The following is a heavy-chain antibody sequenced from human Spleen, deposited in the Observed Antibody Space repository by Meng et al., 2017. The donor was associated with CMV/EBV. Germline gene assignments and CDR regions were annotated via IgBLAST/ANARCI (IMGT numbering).Heavy chain of an antibody. CDR1: GGTLSSYA. D-gene: IGHD5-24*01. V-gene: IGHV1-69*05. CDR3: AREKKERSAAFDI. Sequence: SVQVSRKASGGTLSSYAISWVRQAPGQGLEWMGGIIPIFGTANYAQKFQGRVTITTDESTSEAYKALSSRRSEDTAVYYCAREKKERSAAFDIWGQGTMVTVSS. CDR2: IIPIFGTA. J-gene: IGHJ3*02.